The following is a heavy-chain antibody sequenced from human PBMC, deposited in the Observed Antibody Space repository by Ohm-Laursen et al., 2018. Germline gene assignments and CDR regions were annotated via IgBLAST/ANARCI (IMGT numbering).Heavy chain of an antibody. V-gene: IGHV3-9*01. Sequence: SLRLSCSASGFNFADHAMNWVRQRAGKGLEWVSTISWNGGGVDYADSVKGRFTISRDNAKRSVYLQMNSLRPEDTAFYYCAKDQAASGPGAIDIWGQGTMVTVSS. D-gene: IGHD6-13*01. CDR3: AKDQAASGPGAIDI. J-gene: IGHJ3*02. CDR2: ISWNGGGV. CDR1: GFNFADHA.